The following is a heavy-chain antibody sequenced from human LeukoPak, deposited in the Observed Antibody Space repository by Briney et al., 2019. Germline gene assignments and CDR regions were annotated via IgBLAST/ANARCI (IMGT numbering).Heavy chain of an antibody. CDR2: ISSSGSTI. Sequence: PGGSLRLSCAASGFTFSGYSMNWVRQAPGKGLEWVSYISSSGSTIYYADSVKGRFTISRDNAKNTVYLQMNSLRAEDTAVYYCTREVSGSLYFDYWGQGTLVTVSS. CDR1: GFTFSGYS. CDR3: TREVSGSLYFDY. V-gene: IGHV3-48*04. J-gene: IGHJ4*02. D-gene: IGHD1-26*01.